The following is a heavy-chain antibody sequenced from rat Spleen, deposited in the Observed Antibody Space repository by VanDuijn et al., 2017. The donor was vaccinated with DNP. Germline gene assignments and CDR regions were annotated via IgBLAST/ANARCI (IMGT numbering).Heavy chain of an antibody. D-gene: IGHD1-5*01. CDR1: GFTFSDYN. Sequence: EVQLVESGGGLVQPGRSLKLSCTDSGFTFSDYNMAWVRQAPTKGLEWVASISTGGGNTYYRDSVKGRFTISRDNAKSTLYLKMDSLRSEETATYYCARHGEVPSRYAMDAWGQGTSVTVSS. J-gene: IGHJ4*01. CDR2: ISTGGGNT. CDR3: ARHGEVPSRYAMDA. V-gene: IGHV5S11*01.